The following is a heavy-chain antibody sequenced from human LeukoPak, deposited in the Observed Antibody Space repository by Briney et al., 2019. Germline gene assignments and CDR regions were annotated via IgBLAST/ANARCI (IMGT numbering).Heavy chain of an antibody. Sequence: SQTLSLTCTDSGGSISSGSYYWSWIRPPAGKGLEWIGRIYTSGSTNYNPSRKSRVTISVDTSKNQFSLKLSSVTAADTAVYYCARESPLGHYFDYWGQGTLVTVSS. J-gene: IGHJ4*02. CDR2: IYTSGST. V-gene: IGHV4-61*02. CDR1: GGSISSGSYY. D-gene: IGHD3-16*01. CDR3: ARESPLGHYFDY.